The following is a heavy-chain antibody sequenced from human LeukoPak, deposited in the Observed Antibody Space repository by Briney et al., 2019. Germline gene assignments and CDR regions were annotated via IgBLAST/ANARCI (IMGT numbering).Heavy chain of an antibody. CDR2: IIPIFGTA. Sequence: PVASVKVSCKASGGTFSSYAISWVRQAPGQGLEWMGGIIPIFGTANYAQKFQGRVTITADESTSTAYMELSSLRSEDTAVYYCARAEPTLWFGESGSSYYYYGMDVWGQGTTVTVSS. D-gene: IGHD3-10*01. CDR1: GGTFSSYA. V-gene: IGHV1-69*01. J-gene: IGHJ6*02. CDR3: ARAEPTLWFGESGSSYYYYGMDV.